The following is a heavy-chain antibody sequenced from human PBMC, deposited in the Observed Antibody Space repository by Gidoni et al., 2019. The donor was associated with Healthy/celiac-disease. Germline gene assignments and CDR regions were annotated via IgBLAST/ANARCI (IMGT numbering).Heavy chain of an antibody. CDR2: IYYSGST. J-gene: IGHJ4*02. CDR3: ARDYGGNSGYYFDY. V-gene: IGHV4-59*01. D-gene: IGHD4-17*01. Sequence: QVQLPESGPGLVKPSETLYLTCTVSVGSTSSYYWSWIRQPPGKGLEWIGYIYYSGSTNDNPALKSRVTISVDTSKNQFSLKLSSVTAADTAVYYCARDYGGNSGYYFDYWGQGTLVTVSS. CDR1: VGSTSSYY.